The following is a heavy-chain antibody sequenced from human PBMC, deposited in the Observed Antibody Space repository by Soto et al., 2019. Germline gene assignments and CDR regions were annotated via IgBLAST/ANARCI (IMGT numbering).Heavy chain of an antibody. Sequence: VQLLESGGGLVQPGGSLRLSCAASGFTFSSYAMNWVRQAPGKGLEWVAVISYDGSNKYYADSVKGRFTISRDNSKNTLYLQMNSLRAEDTAVYYCARDLDTAMWYYFDYWGQGTLVTVSS. CDR2: ISYDGSNK. D-gene: IGHD5-18*01. V-gene: IGHV3-30-3*01. CDR1: GFTFSSYA. J-gene: IGHJ4*02. CDR3: ARDLDTAMWYYFDY.